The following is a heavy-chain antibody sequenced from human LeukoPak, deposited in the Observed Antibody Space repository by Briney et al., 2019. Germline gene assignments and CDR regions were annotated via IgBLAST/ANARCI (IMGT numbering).Heavy chain of an antibody. CDR3: VKRWTGTTIGQQDY. CDR1: GSTFSTYN. CDR2: ISYDGSNK. J-gene: IGHJ4*02. V-gene: IGHV3-30*18. D-gene: IGHD1-1*01. Sequence: GGSLRLSCAASGSTFSTYNMNWVRQAPGKGLEWVAVISYDGSNKYYADSVKGRFTISRDNSKNTLYLQMNSLRAEDMAVYYCVKRWTGTTIGQQDYWGQGTLVTVSS.